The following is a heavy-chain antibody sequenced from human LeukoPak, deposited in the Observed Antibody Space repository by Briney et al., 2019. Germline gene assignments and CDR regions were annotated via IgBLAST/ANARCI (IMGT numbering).Heavy chain of an antibody. CDR1: GYSISTDYF. D-gene: IGHD1-26*01. CDR2: FSHGGTT. CDR3: ARGSIVGALSFGN. Sequence: SETLSLTCTVSGYSISTDYFWGWIRQPPGKGLEWIGSFSHGGTTYYKSSLRSRVTISVDTSKNQLSLKLSSVTAADTAVYYCARGSIVGALSFGNWGQGTLVAVSS. V-gene: IGHV4-38-2*02. J-gene: IGHJ4*02.